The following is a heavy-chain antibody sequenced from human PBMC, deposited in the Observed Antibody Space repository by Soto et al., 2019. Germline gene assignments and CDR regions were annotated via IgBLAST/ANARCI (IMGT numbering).Heavy chain of an antibody. Sequence: QVQLVESGGGVVQPGRSLRLSCAASGFTFNSYGMHWVRQGPGNGLEGVAFISYDSTKTYYADSVKGRFTISRDNSNSSLYVQMNSLTGEDTAVYYCARTRSACSDFHDYSLDVWCQGTTVTVSS. CDR2: ISYDSTKT. V-gene: IGHV3-30*03. J-gene: IGHJ6*02. CDR1: GFTFNSYG. CDR3: ARTRSACSDFHDYSLDV. D-gene: IGHD2-15*01.